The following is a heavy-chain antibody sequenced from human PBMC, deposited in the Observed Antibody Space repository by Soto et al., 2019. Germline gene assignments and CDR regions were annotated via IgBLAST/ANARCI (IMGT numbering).Heavy chain of an antibody. J-gene: IGHJ6*02. CDR2: IYYSGST. D-gene: IGHD2-2*01. CDR3: ARQPAAKHYYYYGMDV. V-gene: IGHV4-39*01. CDR1: GGSISSSSYY. Sequence: QLQLQESGPGLVKPSETLSLTCTVSGGSISSSSYYWGWVRQPPGKGLEWIGSIYYSGSTYYNPSLKIRVTISVDTSKNQFSLKLSSVTAADTAVYYCARQPAAKHYYYYGMDVWGQGTTVTVSS.